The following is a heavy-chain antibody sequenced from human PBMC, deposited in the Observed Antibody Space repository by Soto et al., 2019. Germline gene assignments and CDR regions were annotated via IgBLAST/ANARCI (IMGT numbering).Heavy chain of an antibody. CDR1: GGTFSSYA. Sequence: QVQLVQSGAEVKKPGSSVKVSCKASGGTFSSYAISWVRQAPGQGLEWMGGISPIFGTANYAQKCQGRVTITAAESTSTAYRELSSLRSEDKSVYYCAGSGGTELGDLLELWGQGTLVTVSS. CDR3: AGSGGTELGDLLEL. V-gene: IGHV1-69*12. J-gene: IGHJ4*02. D-gene: IGHD7-27*01. CDR2: ISPIFGTA.